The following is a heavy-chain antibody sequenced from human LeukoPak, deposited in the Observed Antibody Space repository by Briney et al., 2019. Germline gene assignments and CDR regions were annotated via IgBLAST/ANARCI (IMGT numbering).Heavy chain of an antibody. D-gene: IGHD6-19*01. J-gene: IGHJ4*02. CDR2: ISYSGTI. CDR1: GGSISSYY. V-gene: IGHV4-39*07. CDR3: ARKGTSSGWDFDF. Sequence: SETLSLTCTVSGGSISSYYWGWIRQPPGKGLQWIGSISYSGTIYYNPSLRSRVTISIDTSKNQISLNLNSVAAADTAVYYCARKGTSSGWDFDFWGQGTLVTVSS.